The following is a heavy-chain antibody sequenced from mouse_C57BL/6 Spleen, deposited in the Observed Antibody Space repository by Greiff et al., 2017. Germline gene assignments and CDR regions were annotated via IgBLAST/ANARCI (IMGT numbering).Heavy chain of an antibody. CDR3: ARQEGYYYDWFAY. V-gene: IGHV2-6-1*01. CDR1: GFSLSSYG. Sequence: QVQLKESGPGLVAPSQSLSITCTVSGFSLSSYGVHWVRQPPGKGLEWLVVIWSDGSTTYNSALKSRLSISKDNSKRQVFLKMNSLQTDDTAMYYCARQEGYYYDWFAYWGQGTLVTVSA. J-gene: IGHJ3*01. D-gene: IGHD1-1*01. CDR2: IWSDGST.